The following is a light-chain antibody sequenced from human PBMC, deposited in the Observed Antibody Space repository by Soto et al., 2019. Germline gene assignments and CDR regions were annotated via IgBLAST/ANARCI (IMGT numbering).Light chain of an antibody. Sequence: DIQMTQAPSTLSASVGDRVTITCRASRSISVWLAWYQQKPGKAPKLLISDASSLESGIPSRFSGSGSGTEFTLTISSLQPEDFATYYCLQDHSYPLTFGGGTKVEIK. V-gene: IGKV1-5*01. J-gene: IGKJ4*01. CDR2: DAS. CDR3: LQDHSYPLT. CDR1: RSISVW.